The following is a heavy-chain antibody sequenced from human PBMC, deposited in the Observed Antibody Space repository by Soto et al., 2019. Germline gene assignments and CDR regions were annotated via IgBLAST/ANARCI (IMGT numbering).Heavy chain of an antibody. Sequence: EVQLLGSGGGLVQPGGSLRLSCAASGFTFNNYDMNWVRQAPGKGLEWVATISGTGGSTYYADSVKGRFTISRDNSKNTLYLQMNSLRVEDTAVYYCAKDRLGGNFDYWGQGTQVTVSS. CDR3: AKDRLGGNFDY. V-gene: IGHV3-23*01. CDR1: GFTFNNYD. J-gene: IGHJ4*02. CDR2: ISGTGGST.